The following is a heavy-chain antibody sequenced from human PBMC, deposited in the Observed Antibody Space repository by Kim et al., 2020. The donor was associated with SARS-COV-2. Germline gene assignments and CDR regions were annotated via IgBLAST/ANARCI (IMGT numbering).Heavy chain of an antibody. CDR2: IYPGDSDT. CDR1: GYSFTSYW. D-gene: IGHD3-22*01. CDR3: ARGYYDSRGGGGMDV. Sequence: GESLKISCKGSGYSFTSYWIGWVRQMPGKGLEWMGIIYPGDSDTRYSPSFQGQVTISADKSISTAYLQWSSLKASDTAMYYCARGYYDSRGGGGMDVWGQGTTVTVSS. J-gene: IGHJ6*02. V-gene: IGHV5-51*01.